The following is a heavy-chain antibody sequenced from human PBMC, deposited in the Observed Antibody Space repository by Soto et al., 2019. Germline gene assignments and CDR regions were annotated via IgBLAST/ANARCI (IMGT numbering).Heavy chain of an antibody. CDR1: GITVSNVL. D-gene: IGHD2-8*02. Sequence: PGGSLRLSCAVSGITVSNVLMGWVRQAPGKGLEWVARLKRSSAGGTSDYAAPVKGRFSIYRDDSKNTLYLQMNTLKIEDTAVYHCTTDGGVTEYPLFWAWGQGTRVTVSS. CDR3: TTDGGVTEYPLFWA. CDR2: LKRSSAGGTS. J-gene: IGHJ5*02. V-gene: IGHV3-15*01.